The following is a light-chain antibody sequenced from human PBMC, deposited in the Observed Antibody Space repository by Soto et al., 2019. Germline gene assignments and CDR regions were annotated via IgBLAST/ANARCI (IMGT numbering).Light chain of an antibody. V-gene: IGLV2-11*01. CDR1: SSDVGGYIY. Sequence: QSVLAQPRSVSGSPGQSVTISCTGTSSDVGGYIYVSWYQQHPGKAPTLMIYDVSKRPSGVPDRFSGSKSGNTASLTISGLQAEDEADYYCCSYAGGYTYVFGTGTKVTVL. CDR2: DVS. J-gene: IGLJ1*01. CDR3: CSYAGGYTYV.